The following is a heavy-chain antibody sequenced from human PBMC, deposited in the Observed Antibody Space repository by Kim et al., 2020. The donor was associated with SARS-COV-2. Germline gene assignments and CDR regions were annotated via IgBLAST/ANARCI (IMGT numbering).Heavy chain of an antibody. J-gene: IGHJ4*02. V-gene: IGHV3-13*01. CDR3: ARGGYSSGWYDFDY. D-gene: IGHD6-19*01. Sequence: PGTVQGRFTISRENAKNSLYLQRNSLRAGDTAVYYCARGGYSSGWYDFDYWGQGTLVTVSS.